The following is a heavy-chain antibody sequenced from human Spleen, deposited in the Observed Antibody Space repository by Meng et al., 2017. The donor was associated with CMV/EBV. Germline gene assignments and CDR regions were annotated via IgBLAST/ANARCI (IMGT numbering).Heavy chain of an antibody. V-gene: IGHV1-18*01. D-gene: IGHD3-10*01. CDR3: ARDGSWFGESDY. CDR2: ISGYNRNT. J-gene: IGHJ4*02. CDR1: GYTFTNYG. Sequence: KASGYTFTNYGISWVGQAPGQGLEWMGWISGYNRNTKYAQKFQGRVTMTIDTSTSTAYMELRSLRSDDTAVYYCARDGSWFGESDYWGQGTLVTVSS.